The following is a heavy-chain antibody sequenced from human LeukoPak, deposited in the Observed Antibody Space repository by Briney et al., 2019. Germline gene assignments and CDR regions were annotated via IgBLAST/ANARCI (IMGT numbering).Heavy chain of an antibody. CDR3: AREPAVAGRLDY. CDR1: GGSISSGDCY. CDR2: IYYSGST. J-gene: IGHJ4*02. V-gene: IGHV4-30-4*08. Sequence: SETLSLTCTVSGGSISSGDCYWSWIRQPPGKGLEWIGYIYYSGSTYYNPSLKSRVTISVDTSKNQFSLKLSSVTAADTAVYYCAREPAVAGRLDYWGQGTLVTVSS. D-gene: IGHD6-19*01.